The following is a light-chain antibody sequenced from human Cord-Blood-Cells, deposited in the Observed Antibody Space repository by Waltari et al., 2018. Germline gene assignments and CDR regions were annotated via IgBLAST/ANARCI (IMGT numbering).Light chain of an antibody. J-gene: IGKJ4*01. CDR1: QSISSY. CDR2: AAS. CDR3: QQSYSTPVT. V-gene: IGKV1-39*01. Sequence: DIQMTQSPSSLSASVGDRVTITCRASQSISSYLNWYQQKPGKAPKLLIYAASSLQSGVPSRFSGSGSGTDFTLTISSRQPEDFATYYCQQSYSTPVTCGGGTKVEIK.